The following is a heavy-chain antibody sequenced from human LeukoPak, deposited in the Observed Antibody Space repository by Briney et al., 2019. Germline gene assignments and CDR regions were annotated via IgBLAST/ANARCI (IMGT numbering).Heavy chain of an antibody. CDR3: VVDGRGWTGFDY. CDR1: GFSLSDAT. Sequence: GGSLRLSCAASGFSLSDATMHWVRQASGKGLEWVGHIRSRTDSSATTYTASLKGKFIISRDDSKNTAFLQMNGLQTEDTAVYYCVVDGRGWTGFDYWGQGTLVTVSS. J-gene: IGHJ4*02. V-gene: IGHV3-73*01. D-gene: IGHD6-19*01. CDR2: IRSRTDSSAT.